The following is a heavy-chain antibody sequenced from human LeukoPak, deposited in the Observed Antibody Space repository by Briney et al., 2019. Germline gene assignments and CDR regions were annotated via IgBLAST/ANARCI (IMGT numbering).Heavy chain of an antibody. V-gene: IGHV3-74*01. Sequence: GGSLRLSCAASGFTFSSYWMHWVRQAPGKGLVWVSRINSDGSSTTYADSAKGRFTISRDNAKNTLYLQINSLRAEDTAVYYCARGALDAATPFDSWGQGTLVTVSS. CDR3: ARGALDAATPFDS. CDR2: INSDGSST. J-gene: IGHJ5*01. D-gene: IGHD2-15*01. CDR1: GFTFSSYW.